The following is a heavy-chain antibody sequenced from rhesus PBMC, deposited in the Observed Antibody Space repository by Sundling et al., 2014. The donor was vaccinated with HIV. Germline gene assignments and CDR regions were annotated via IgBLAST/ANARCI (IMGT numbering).Heavy chain of an antibody. CDR2: IRTKANSYTT. Sequence: EVQLVESGGGLVQPGGSLRLSCAASGFTFSDYYIHWVRQAQGKGLEWVGLIRTKANSYTTEYAAAVKGRFTISRDDSKNTLYPQMSSLKTEDTAVYYCSTSFAIYYFEYWGQGVLVTVSS. CDR1: GFTFSDYY. CDR3: STSFAIYYFEY. D-gene: IGHD1-14*01. V-gene: IGHV3-13*01. J-gene: IGHJ4*01.